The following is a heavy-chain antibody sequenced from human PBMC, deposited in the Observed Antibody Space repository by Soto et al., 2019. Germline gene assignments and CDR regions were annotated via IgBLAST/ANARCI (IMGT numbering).Heavy chain of an antibody. CDR1: GGTFSSYA. Sequence: ASVKVSCKASGGTFSSYAISWVRQAPGQGLEWMGGIIPIFGTANYAQKFQGRVTITADESTSTAYMELSSLRSEDTAVYYCARDSGSYPRGVYYYYGMDVWGQGTTVTVSS. J-gene: IGHJ6*02. V-gene: IGHV1-69*13. D-gene: IGHD1-26*01. CDR2: IIPIFGTA. CDR3: ARDSGSYPRGVYYYYGMDV.